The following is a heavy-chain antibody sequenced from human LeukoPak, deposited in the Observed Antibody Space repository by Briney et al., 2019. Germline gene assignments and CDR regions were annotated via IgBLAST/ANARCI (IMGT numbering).Heavy chain of an antibody. CDR1: GGSVSSGSYY. J-gene: IGHJ3*02. D-gene: IGHD6-19*01. CDR3: ARSSGWLHDAFDI. V-gene: IGHV4-61*01. Sequence: SETLSLTCTVSGGSVSSGSYYWSWIRQPPGKGLEWIGYIYYSGSTNYNPSLKSRVTISVDTSKNQFSLKLSSVTAADTAVYYCARSSGWLHDAFDIWGQGTMVTVSS. CDR2: IYYSGST.